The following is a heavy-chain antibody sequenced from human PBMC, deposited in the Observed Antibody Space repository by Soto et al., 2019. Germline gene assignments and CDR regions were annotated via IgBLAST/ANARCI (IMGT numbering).Heavy chain of an antibody. CDR1: GFTFNDYG. J-gene: IGHJ4*02. CDR3: ANQLFVDDAWLYA. D-gene: IGHD3-22*01. CDR2: TSCDRSNE. Sequence: QVQLVESGGGVVQPGRSLRLSCAASGFTFNDYGMHWVRQPPVKGLEWVALTSCDRSNEYYADSVKGRFTIYRDNSENTVYLQMKSLRAGDTAVYYCANQLFVDDAWLYAWGQGTLVTVSS. V-gene: IGHV3-30*18.